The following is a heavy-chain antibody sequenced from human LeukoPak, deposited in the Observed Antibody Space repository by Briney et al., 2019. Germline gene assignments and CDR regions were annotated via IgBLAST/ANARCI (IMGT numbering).Heavy chain of an antibody. J-gene: IGHJ3*02. V-gene: IGHV4-34*01. CDR1: GGSFSGYY. CDR2: INHSGST. D-gene: IGHD5-18*01. CDR3: ARGEQLYAFDI. Sequence: SETLSLTCAVYGGSFSGYYWSWIRQPPGKGLEWIGEINHSGSTNYNPSLKSRVTISVDTSKNQFSLKLSSVTAADTAVYYCARGEQLYAFDIWGQGTMVTVSS.